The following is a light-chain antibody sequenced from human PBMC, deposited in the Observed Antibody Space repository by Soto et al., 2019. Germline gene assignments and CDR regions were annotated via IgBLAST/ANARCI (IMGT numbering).Light chain of an antibody. V-gene: IGLV1-44*01. CDR2: GNH. J-gene: IGLJ3*02. Sequence: QSVLIQASSMSGTPGQRVTISCSGSSSNIGSNTVNWYQQVPGTAPKLLIYGNHERPSGVPDRFSGSKSGTSAFLAISGLQSEDEADYYCAAGDDSLNGWVFGGGTKLTVL. CDR1: SSNIGSNT. CDR3: AAGDDSLNGWV.